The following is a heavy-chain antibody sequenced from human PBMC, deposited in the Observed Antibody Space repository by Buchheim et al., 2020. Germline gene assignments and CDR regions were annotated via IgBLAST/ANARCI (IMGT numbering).Heavy chain of an antibody. Sequence: VQLVESGGGLVQPGGSLRLSCAASGFTFSRHSMHWVRQAPGKGLEWVAVISYDGSSKYYGDSVKGRFTISRDNSKNTLYVQMNSLRPEDTAVYYCAKAFSYDFWSGYLPGMDVWGLGTT. D-gene: IGHD3-3*01. J-gene: IGHJ6*02. CDR1: GFTFSRHS. V-gene: IGHV3-30*18. CDR2: ISYDGSSK. CDR3: AKAFSYDFWSGYLPGMDV.